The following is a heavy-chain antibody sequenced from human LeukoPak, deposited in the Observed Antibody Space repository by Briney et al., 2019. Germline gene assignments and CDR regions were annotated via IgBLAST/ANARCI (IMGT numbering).Heavy chain of an antibody. V-gene: IGHV3-30-3*01. Sequence: PGRSLRLSCAASGFTFSSYAIHWVRQAPGKGLEWVAVISYDGSNKYYADSVKGRFTISRDNSKNTLYLQMNSLRAEDTAVYYCAKGGDYDRNGAFDIWGQGTMVTVSS. D-gene: IGHD3-22*01. CDR1: GFTFSSYA. CDR2: ISYDGSNK. CDR3: AKGGDYDRNGAFDI. J-gene: IGHJ3*02.